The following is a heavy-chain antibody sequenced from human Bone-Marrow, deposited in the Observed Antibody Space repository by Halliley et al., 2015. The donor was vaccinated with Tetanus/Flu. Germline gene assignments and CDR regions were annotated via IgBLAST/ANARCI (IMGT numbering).Heavy chain of an antibody. CDR1: GFSFSTYN. J-gene: IGHJ6*02. D-gene: IGHD3-16*01. CDR2: VFYDGSNQ. V-gene: IGHV3-33*01. CDR3: ARDPPRGSDDYYYGFDV. Sequence: CAASGFSFSTYNMHWVRQAPGKGLEWVAVVFYDGSNQFYGNSVKGRFTTSRDSSKNTLYLQMNSLRPEDTAIYYCARDPPRGSDDYYYGFDVWGRGTTVTVSS.